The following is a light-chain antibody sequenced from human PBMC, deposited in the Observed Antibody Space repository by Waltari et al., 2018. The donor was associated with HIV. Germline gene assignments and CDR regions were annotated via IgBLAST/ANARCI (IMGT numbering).Light chain of an antibody. J-gene: IGLJ3*02. V-gene: IGLV8-61*01. CDR3: LLYMGSAWV. CDR1: SGSVSTTNY. CDR2: RPK. Sequence: QTVVTQEPSVSVSPGGTVTLTCALTSGSVSTTNYPSWYQQTPGQAPRTLIYRPKTRSSGVPDRFSGSILGNKAALTITGAQADDESDYYCLLYMGSAWVFGGGTRLTVL.